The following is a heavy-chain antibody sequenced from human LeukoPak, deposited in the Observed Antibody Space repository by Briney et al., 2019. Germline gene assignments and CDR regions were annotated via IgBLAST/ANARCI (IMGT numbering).Heavy chain of an antibody. CDR3: ARDSSGPLY. Sequence: PGGSLRLSCAASGFTVSNNYMSWVRQAPGKGLEWVSVIYSSGGTYYADSVKGRFTISRDNSKNTLYLQMNSLSAEDTAVYYCARDSSGPLYWGQGTLVTVSS. J-gene: IGHJ4*02. D-gene: IGHD6-19*01. CDR1: GFTVSNNY. V-gene: IGHV3-66*01. CDR2: IYSSGGT.